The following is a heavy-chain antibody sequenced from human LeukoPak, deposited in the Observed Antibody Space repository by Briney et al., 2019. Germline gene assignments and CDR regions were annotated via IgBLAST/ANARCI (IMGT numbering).Heavy chain of an antibody. CDR3: AREIVGTVTTQHAFDI. J-gene: IGHJ3*02. D-gene: IGHD4-17*01. CDR1: GYTFTGYY. V-gene: IGHV1-2*02. Sequence: GASVKVSCKASGYTFTGYYMHWVRQAPGQGLEWMGWINPNSGGTNYAQKFHGRVTMTRDTSISTAYMDLSRLRSDDTAVYYCAREIVGTVTTQHAFDIWGQGTMVTVSS. CDR2: INPNSGGT.